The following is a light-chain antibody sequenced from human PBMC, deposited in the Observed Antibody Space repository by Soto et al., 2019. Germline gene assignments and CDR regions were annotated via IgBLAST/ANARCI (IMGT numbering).Light chain of an antibody. J-gene: IGKJ1*01. CDR3: QQYGSSPRT. Sequence: EIVLTQSPGTLSLSPGERATLSCRASQSVSSSYLAWYQQKPGQAPRLLIYGASSRATGIPDRFSGSGSGKDFPLTISRLELEDFAVYYCQQYGSSPRTFGQGPKV. V-gene: IGKV3-20*01. CDR1: QSVSSSY. CDR2: GAS.